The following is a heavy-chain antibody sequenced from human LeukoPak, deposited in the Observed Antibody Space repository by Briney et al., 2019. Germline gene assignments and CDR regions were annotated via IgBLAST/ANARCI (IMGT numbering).Heavy chain of an antibody. CDR1: GYTSIGYC. V-gene: IGHV1-2*07. CDR2: INPKDGGA. Sequence: ASVTVSCKPSGYTSIGYCMRWVRHAPGQGLEWMGWINPKDGGANYAPSLQGRVTMTRDRSISTVYMELTRLTSDDTAAFYCARASFWESPINWFDPWGQGTLVTVSS. D-gene: IGHD3-16*01. J-gene: IGHJ5*02. CDR3: ARASFWESPINWFDP.